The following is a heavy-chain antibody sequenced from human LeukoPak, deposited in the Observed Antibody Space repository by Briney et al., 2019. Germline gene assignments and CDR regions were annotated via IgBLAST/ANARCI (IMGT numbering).Heavy chain of an antibody. J-gene: IGHJ6*02. CDR2: INHSGST. CDR3: AGRRWYVPRKAEAASLWGRHYYYYYGMDV. V-gene: IGHV4-39*07. Sequence: SETLSLTCTVSGGSISSSSYYWGWIRQPPGKGLEWIGEINHSGSTNYNPSLKSRVTISVDTSKNQFSLKLSSVTAADTAVYYCAGRRWYVPRKAEAASLWGRHYYYYYGMDVWGQGTTVTVSS. CDR1: GGSISSSSYY. D-gene: IGHD4-23*01.